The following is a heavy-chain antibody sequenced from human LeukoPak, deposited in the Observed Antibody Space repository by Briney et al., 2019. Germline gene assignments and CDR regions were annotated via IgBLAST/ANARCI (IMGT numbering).Heavy chain of an antibody. CDR1: GFTFSGSA. V-gene: IGHV3-73*01. J-gene: IGHJ3*02. D-gene: IGHD1-26*01. CDR2: IRRKGNSDAT. CDR3: SRHDSSIVGGNDAFDI. Sequence: GGSLTLSYAASGFTFSGSAMDSVRQASGKWLEWVVRIRRKGNSDATAYAASVTGRFTISRDDSKNTAYLQITSLKTEDTAVYYCSRHDSSIVGGNDAFDIGGQGTMVTVSS.